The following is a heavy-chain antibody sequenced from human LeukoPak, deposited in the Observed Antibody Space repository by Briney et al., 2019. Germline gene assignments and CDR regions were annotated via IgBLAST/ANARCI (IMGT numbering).Heavy chain of an antibody. CDR1: GFTFSTYN. CDR2: ITSSSSYI. CDR3: AELGITMIGGV. V-gene: IGHV3-21*01. Sequence: GGSLRLSCAASGFTFSTYNMNWVRQAPGKGLEWVSSITSSSSYIYYADSVKGRFTISRDNAKSSLYLQMNSLRAEDTAVYYCAELGITMIGGVWGKGTTVTISS. D-gene: IGHD3-10*02. J-gene: IGHJ6*04.